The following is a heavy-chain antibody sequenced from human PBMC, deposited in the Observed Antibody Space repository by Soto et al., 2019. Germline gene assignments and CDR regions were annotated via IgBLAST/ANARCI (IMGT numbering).Heavy chain of an antibody. J-gene: IGHJ4*02. CDR3: ARPEGGDDGRGIDY. Sequence: VQLVQSGAEVKKPGSSVKVSCKASGGTFSSYAISWVRQAPGQGLEWMGGIIPIFGTATYAQKFQGRVTITADESTSTAYMELSSLRSEDTAVYYCARPEGGDDGRGIDYWGEGTLVTVSS. D-gene: IGHD1-1*01. CDR2: IIPIFGTA. V-gene: IGHV1-69*01. CDR1: GGTFSSYA.